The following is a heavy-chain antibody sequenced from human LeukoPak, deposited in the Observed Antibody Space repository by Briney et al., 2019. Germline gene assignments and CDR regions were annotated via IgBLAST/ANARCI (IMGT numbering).Heavy chain of an antibody. CDR1: GYTFTSYY. Sequence: ASVTVSCKASGYTFTSYYMHWVRQAPGQGLEWMGIINPSGGSTSYAQKFQGRVTMTRDTSTSTVYMELSSLRSEDTAVYYCAANTPRVVREDAFDIWGQGTMVTVSS. V-gene: IGHV1-46*01. D-gene: IGHD2-21*01. CDR2: INPSGGST. CDR3: AANTPRVVREDAFDI. J-gene: IGHJ3*02.